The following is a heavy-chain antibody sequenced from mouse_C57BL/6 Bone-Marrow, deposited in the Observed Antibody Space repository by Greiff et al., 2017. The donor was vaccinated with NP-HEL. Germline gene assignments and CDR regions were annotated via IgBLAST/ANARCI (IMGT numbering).Heavy chain of an antibody. CDR1: GYTFTDYY. Sequence: EVKLMESGPELVKPGASVKISCKASGYTFTDYYMNWVKQSHGKSLEWIGDINPNNGGTSYNQKFKGKATLTVDKSSSTAYMELRSLTSEDSAVYYCAKNDYDVSWFAYWGQGTLVTVSA. CDR2: INPNNGGT. D-gene: IGHD2-4*01. CDR3: AKNDYDVSWFAY. V-gene: IGHV1-26*01. J-gene: IGHJ3*01.